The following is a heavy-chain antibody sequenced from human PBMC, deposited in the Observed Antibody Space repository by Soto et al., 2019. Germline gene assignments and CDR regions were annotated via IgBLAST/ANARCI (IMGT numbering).Heavy chain of an antibody. J-gene: IGHJ3*02. CDR2: IRSKAYGGTT. CDR3: SRGNLSTTVLSRAVPVTFDI. Sequence: GGSLRLSCSPSGFTFGDYALSWFRQAPGKGLEWVGFIRSKAYGGTTEYAASVKGRFTISRDDSKSIAYLQMDSLKTDDTAVYYCSRGNLSTTVLSRAVPVTFDIWGQGTTVTVSS. CDR1: GFTFGDYA. D-gene: IGHD4-4*01. V-gene: IGHV3-49*03.